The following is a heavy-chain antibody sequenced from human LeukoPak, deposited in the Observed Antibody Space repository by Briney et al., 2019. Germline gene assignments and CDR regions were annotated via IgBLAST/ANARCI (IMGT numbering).Heavy chain of an antibody. CDR3: ARRVSSSWYGP. V-gene: IGHV3-7*01. CDR1: GFTFSSYW. Sequence: GGSLRLSCAASGFTFSSYWMNWARQAPGKGLEWVASINHNGNVNYYVDSVKGRFTISRDNAKNSLYLQMNSLRAEDTAVYYCARRVSSSWYGPWGQGTLVTVSS. CDR2: INHNGNVN. J-gene: IGHJ5*02. D-gene: IGHD6-13*01.